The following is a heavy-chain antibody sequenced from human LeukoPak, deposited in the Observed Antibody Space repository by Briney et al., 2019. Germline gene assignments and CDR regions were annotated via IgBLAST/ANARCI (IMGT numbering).Heavy chain of an antibody. CDR2: ISNDGKNK. CDR3: AKDLTDDIVGALDY. D-gene: IGHD1-26*01. Sequence: GSLRLSCVASGFTFSSYGMHWVRQAPGKGLEWVTVISNDGKNKYYGDSVKGRFTISRDNSKKTLYLQMNSLRAEDTAVYYCAKDLTDDIVGALDYWGQGTLVTVSS. CDR1: GFTFSSYG. V-gene: IGHV3-30*18. J-gene: IGHJ4*02.